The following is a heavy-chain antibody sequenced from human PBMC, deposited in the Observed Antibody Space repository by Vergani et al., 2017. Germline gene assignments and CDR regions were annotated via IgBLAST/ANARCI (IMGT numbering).Heavy chain of an antibody. CDR3: ARAAELRYFDWLSPDFDY. Sequence: EVQLVESGGGLVKPGGSLRLSCAASGFTFSSYSMNWVRQAPGKGLEWVSSISSSISYIYYANSVKGRFTISRDNAKNSMYLQMNSLRAEDTAVYSCARAAELRYFDWLSPDFDYWGQGTLVTVSS. D-gene: IGHD3-9*01. CDR2: ISSSISYI. J-gene: IGHJ4*02. V-gene: IGHV3-21*01. CDR1: GFTFSSYS.